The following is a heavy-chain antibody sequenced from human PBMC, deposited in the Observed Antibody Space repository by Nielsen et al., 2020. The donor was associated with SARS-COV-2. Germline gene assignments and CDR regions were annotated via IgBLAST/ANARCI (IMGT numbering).Heavy chain of an antibody. CDR2: IWYDGSNK. D-gene: IGHD6-13*01. CDR3: ARDKFYSSSWYGDNYYYGMDV. Sequence: GESLKISCAASGFTFSDYYMSWIRQAPGKGLEWVAVIWYDGSNKYYADSVKGRFTISRDNSKNTLYLQMNSLRAEDTAVYYCARDKFYSSSWYGDNYYYGMDVWGQGTTVTVSS. J-gene: IGHJ6*02. CDR1: GFTFSDYY. V-gene: IGHV3-33*08.